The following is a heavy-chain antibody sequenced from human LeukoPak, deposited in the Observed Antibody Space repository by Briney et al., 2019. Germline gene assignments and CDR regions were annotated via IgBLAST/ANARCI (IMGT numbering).Heavy chain of an antibody. CDR2: IFTSGSS. D-gene: IGHD4/OR15-4a*01. Sequence: PSETLSLTCTVSGGSITSDYWSWIRQPAGKGLEWIGRIFTSGSSTYNPSLKSRVTTSLDTSKNEFYLELSSVTAADTAIYFCSRGGANDLWGQGTLVTVSS. J-gene: IGHJ5*02. CDR3: SRGGANDL. V-gene: IGHV4-4*07. CDR1: GGSITSDY.